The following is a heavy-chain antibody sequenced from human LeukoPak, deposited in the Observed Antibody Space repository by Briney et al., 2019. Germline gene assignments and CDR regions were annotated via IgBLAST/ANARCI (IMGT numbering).Heavy chain of an antibody. V-gene: IGHV4-61*02. CDR2: IYTSGST. CDR3: ARIGSYGNLIVDY. J-gene: IGHJ4*02. CDR1: GGSISSGSYY. Sequence: KPSETLSLTCTVSGGSISSGSYYWSWIRQPAGKGLEWIGRIYTSGSTYYNPSLKSRVTISVDTSKNQFSLKLSSVTAADTAVYYCARIGSYGNLIVDYWGQGTLVTVSS. D-gene: IGHD1-26*01.